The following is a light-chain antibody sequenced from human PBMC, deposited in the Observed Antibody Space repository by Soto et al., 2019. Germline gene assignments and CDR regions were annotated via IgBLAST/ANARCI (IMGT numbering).Light chain of an antibody. J-gene: IGKJ1*01. CDR3: QQYGISPPSWT. V-gene: IGKV3-20*01. CDR1: QSVSSSY. CDR2: GAS. Sequence: ETGLTQSPGTLSLSPGERATLSCRASQSVSSSYLAWYQQKPGQAPRLLIYGASSRATGIPDRFSGSGSGTDFTLTISRLEPEDFAVYYCQQYGISPPSWTFGQGTKVEIK.